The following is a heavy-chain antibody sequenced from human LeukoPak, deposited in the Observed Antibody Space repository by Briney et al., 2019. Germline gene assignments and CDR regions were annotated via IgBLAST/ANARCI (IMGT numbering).Heavy chain of an antibody. J-gene: IGHJ4*02. CDR1: GYTFTDYG. D-gene: IGHD3-22*01. Sequence: SVKVSCKASGYTFTDYGFTWVRQAPGQGLEWMGRIIPILGIANYAQKFQGRVTITADKSTSTAYMELSSLRSEDTAVYYCAGRDSSGYYPLGYWGQGTLATVSS. V-gene: IGHV1-69*04. CDR2: IIPILGIA. CDR3: AGRDSSGYYPLGY.